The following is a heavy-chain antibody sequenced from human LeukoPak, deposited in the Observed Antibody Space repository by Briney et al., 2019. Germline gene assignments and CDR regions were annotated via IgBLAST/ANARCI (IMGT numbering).Heavy chain of an antibody. V-gene: IGHV3-74*01. CDR1: GFTFSSYW. D-gene: IGHD3-22*01. Sequence: GGSLRLSCAASGFTFSSYWMHWVRQAPGKGLVWVSRINSDGSSTSYADSVKGRFTISRDNAKNSLYLQMNSLRAEDTAVYYCARGGFEDYYDSSGYYYSPYYFDYWGQGTLVTVSS. CDR3: ARGGFEDYYDSSGYYYSPYYFDY. J-gene: IGHJ4*02. CDR2: INSDGSST.